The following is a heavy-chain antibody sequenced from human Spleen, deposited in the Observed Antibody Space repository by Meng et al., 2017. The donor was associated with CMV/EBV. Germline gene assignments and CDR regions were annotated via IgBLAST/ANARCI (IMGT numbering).Heavy chain of an antibody. J-gene: IGHJ6*02. Sequence: ASVKVSCKASGYTFTASFMHWVRQAPGQGLEWMGWINPNSGGTYFPQKFQGRLTMTRDTSISTAYMELSRLRSDDTAVYYCARAGCSSTSCYLYYYYGMDVWGQGTTVTVSS. D-gene: IGHD2-2*01. V-gene: IGHV1-2*02. CDR1: GYTFTASF. CDR2: INPNSGGT. CDR3: ARAGCSSTSCYLYYYYGMDV.